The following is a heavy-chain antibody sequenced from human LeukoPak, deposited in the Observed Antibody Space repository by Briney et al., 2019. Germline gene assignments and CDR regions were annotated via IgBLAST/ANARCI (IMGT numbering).Heavy chain of an antibody. Sequence: SETPSLTCTVSGGSINNYYWSWIRQPPGKGLEWIGYIYYRGSTNYNPSLKSRVTFSVDTSKNQFSLKLNSVTAADTAVYYCARGGDYGDLRYFDYWGQGTLVTVSS. CDR3: ARGGDYGDLRYFDY. D-gene: IGHD4-17*01. V-gene: IGHV4-59*01. CDR2: IYYRGST. CDR1: GGSINNYY. J-gene: IGHJ4*02.